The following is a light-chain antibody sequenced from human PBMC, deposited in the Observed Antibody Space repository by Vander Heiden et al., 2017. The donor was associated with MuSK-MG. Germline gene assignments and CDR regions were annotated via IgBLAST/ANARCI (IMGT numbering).Light chain of an antibody. Sequence: QSVLTQPPSASGTPGQRVTISCSGSSPNIGRKTVNWYQQLPGKAPKLLIYRNKRRHSGVPDRFSGSKYGTSAAMAISGLQAEEVADYYCAAGDNSRNGYVFGSGTKVTVL. V-gene: IGLV1-44*01. J-gene: IGLJ1*01. CDR1: SPNIGRKT. CDR3: AAGDNSRNGYV. CDR2: RNK.